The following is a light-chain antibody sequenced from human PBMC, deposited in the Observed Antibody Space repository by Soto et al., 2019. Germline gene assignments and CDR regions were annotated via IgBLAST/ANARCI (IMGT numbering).Light chain of an antibody. V-gene: IGLV2-11*01. J-gene: IGLJ3*02. CDR2: DVT. CDR1: ITDVGKYNY. Sequence: QSALTQPRSVSGSPGQSVTISCTGTITDVGKYNYVSWYQQHPGKAPKLLMYDVTQRPSGVPDRFSGSKSGDTASLTISGLQAEDEADYYCAAWDDSLNGPVFGGGTQLTVL. CDR3: AAWDDSLNGPV.